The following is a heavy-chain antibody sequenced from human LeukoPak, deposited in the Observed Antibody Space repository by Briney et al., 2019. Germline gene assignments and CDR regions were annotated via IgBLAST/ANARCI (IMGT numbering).Heavy chain of an antibody. J-gene: IGHJ6*02. D-gene: IGHD2-15*01. CDR1: GGSISSYY. CDR2: IYYTGST. V-gene: IGHV4-59*01. CDR3: ARNNCSGGSCYSYYYYGMDV. Sequence: PSETLSLTCTVSGGSISSYYWSWIRQPPGKGLEWIGYIYYTGSTNYNPSLKSRVTISVDTSKSQFSLKLTSVTAADTAVYYCARNNCSGGSCYSYYYYGMDVWGQGTTVTVSS.